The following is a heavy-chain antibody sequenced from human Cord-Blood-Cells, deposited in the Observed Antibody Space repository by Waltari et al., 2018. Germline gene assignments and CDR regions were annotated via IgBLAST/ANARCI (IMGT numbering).Heavy chain of an antibody. D-gene: IGHD1-26*01. CDR3: AKDFGSGDY. J-gene: IGHJ4*02. CDR2: ISWNIGSI. CDR1: GFTFDDYA. Sequence: EVQLVESGGGLVQPGRSLRLSCAASGFTFDDYAMHWVRQAPGKGLEWVSGISWNIGSIGYADSVKGRFTISRDNAKNSLYLQMNSLRAEDTALYYCAKDFGSGDYWGQGTLVTVSS. V-gene: IGHV3-9*01.